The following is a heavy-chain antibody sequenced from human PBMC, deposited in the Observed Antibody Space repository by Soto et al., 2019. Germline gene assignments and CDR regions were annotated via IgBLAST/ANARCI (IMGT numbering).Heavy chain of an antibody. CDR1: GYTFTSYG. Sequence: QVQLVQSGAEVKKPGASVKVSCKASGYTFTSYGISWGRQAPGQGLEWMGWISAYNGNTNYAQKLQGRVTMTTDTSTSTAYMELRSMRSDDTAVYYCARAEESIVGATDQFDYCGQGTLVTVSS. CDR3: ARAEESIVGATDQFDY. V-gene: IGHV1-18*04. D-gene: IGHD1-26*01. J-gene: IGHJ4*02. CDR2: ISAYNGNT.